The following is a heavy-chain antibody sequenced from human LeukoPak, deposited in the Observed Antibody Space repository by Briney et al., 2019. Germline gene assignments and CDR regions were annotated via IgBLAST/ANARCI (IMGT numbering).Heavy chain of an antibody. D-gene: IGHD3-10*01. CDR3: ARATMVQGVFYYYYYMDV. J-gene: IGHJ6*03. CDR1: GGTFSSYA. V-gene: IGHV1-69*13. Sequence: SVKVSCKASGGTFSSYAISWVRQAPGQGLEWMGGIIPIFGTANYAQKFQGRVTITADESTSTAYMELSSLRSEDTAVYYCARATMVQGVFYYYYYMDVWGKGTTVTVTS. CDR2: IIPIFGTA.